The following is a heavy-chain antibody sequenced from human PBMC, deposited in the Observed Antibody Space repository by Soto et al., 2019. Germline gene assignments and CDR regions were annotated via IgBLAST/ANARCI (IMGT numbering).Heavy chain of an antibody. CDR2: MSHSGGT. Sequence: QVQLQQWGAGLLKPSETLSLTCAVFGGSVNSGNYYWSWIRQPPGKGLEWIGEMSHSGGTHFNPSLKSRVTISVDTSKIQFSLKMSSVTAADTALYYCARVERGTATTVVDAFDIWGAVTMVTVSS. J-gene: IGHJ3*02. CDR3: ARVERGTATTVVDAFDI. CDR1: GGSVNSGNYY. V-gene: IGHV4-34*01. D-gene: IGHD1-1*01.